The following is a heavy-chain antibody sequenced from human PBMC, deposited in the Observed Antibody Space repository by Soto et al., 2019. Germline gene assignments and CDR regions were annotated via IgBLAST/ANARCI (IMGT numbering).Heavy chain of an antibody. D-gene: IGHD5-18*01. CDR1: GGTFSTYA. J-gene: IGHJ4*02. CDR2: IIPMFRTA. V-gene: IGHV1-69*12. CDR3: ASGIQLWLRRINNGYSG. Sequence: QVQLVQSGAEVNKPESSVKVSCKAPGGTFSTYAISWVRQAPGQGLEWMGGIIPMFRTANYAQRFQDRVTITADESTNTVYMELSSLRSEDTAVYFCASGIQLWLRRINNGYSGWGQGTLVTVSS.